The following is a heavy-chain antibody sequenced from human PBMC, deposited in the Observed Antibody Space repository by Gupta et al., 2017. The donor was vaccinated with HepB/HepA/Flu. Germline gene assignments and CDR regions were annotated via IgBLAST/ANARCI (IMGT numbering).Heavy chain of an antibody. Sequence: EVQLLESGGGLVQPGGSLRLSCAASGFTFSNNAMSWVRQAPGKGLEWVSGIGGDVSAHYADSVKGRFTISRDNSKNTLYLQMNSLRAEDTAVYYCAKDLYFWSAMDVWGEGITVTVSS. CDR3: AKDLYFWSAMDV. CDR1: GFTFSNNA. V-gene: IGHV3-23*01. CDR2: IGGDVSA. J-gene: IGHJ6*03. D-gene: IGHD3-3*01.